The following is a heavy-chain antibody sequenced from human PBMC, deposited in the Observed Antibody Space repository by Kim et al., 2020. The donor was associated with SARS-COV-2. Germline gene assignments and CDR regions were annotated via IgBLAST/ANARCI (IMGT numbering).Heavy chain of an antibody. CDR3: AKAPSSGWYYDY. J-gene: IGHJ4*02. D-gene: IGHD6-19*01. Sequence: GYADSVKGRFTISRDNAKNSLYLQMNSLRAEDTALYYCAKAPSSGWYYDYWGQGTLVTVSS. V-gene: IGHV3-9*01.